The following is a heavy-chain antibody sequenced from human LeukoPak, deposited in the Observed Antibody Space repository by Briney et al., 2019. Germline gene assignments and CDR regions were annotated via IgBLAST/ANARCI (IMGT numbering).Heavy chain of an antibody. CDR1: EVSFSSYA. CDR3: AFNGAFDI. J-gene: IGHJ3*02. CDR2: ISASGSRT. V-gene: IGHV3-23*01. Sequence: GGSLRLSCTASEVSFSSYAINWVRQAPGKGLEWISAISASGSRTYYADSVKGRFTISRDNSKSTLYLQMNSLRAEDTAVYYCAFNGAFDIWGQGTMVTVSS. D-gene: IGHD2-8*01.